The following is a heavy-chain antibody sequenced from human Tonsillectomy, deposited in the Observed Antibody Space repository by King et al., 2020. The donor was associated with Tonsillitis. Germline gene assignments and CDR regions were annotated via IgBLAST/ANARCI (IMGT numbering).Heavy chain of an antibody. J-gene: IGHJ3*02. CDR1: GGSISSYY. Sequence: QVPLQESGPGLVKPSETLSLTCTVSGGSISSYYWSWIRQPPGKGLEWIGYIYYSGSTNYNPSLKSRVTISVDTSKNQFSLKLSSVTAADTAVYYCARDGAYCGGDCYSVDAFDIWGQGTMVTVSS. CDR3: ARDGAYCGGDCYSVDAFDI. D-gene: IGHD2-21*02. CDR2: IYYSGST. V-gene: IGHV4-59*01.